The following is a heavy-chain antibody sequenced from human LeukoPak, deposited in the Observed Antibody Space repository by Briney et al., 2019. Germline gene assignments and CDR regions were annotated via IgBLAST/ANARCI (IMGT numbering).Heavy chain of an antibody. CDR2: IKQDGSEK. D-gene: IGHD3-22*01. CDR3: ASVSLDSSGYYSVPAHFDY. V-gene: IGHV3-7*01. CDR1: GFTFSRYC. Sequence: GGSLRLSCAASGFTFSRYCMNCVRQAPGKGLEWVANIKQDGSEKYYVDSVRGRFTISRDNAKNSLYLQVNSLRADDTAVYYCASVSLDSSGYYSVPAHFDYWGQGTLVTVSS. J-gene: IGHJ4*02.